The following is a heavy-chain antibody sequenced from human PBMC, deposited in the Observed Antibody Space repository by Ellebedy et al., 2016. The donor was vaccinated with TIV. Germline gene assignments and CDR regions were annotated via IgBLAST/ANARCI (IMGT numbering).Heavy chain of an antibody. CDR1: GYTFAGDY. D-gene: IGHD3-10*01. V-gene: IGHV1-2*02. Sequence: AASVKVSCKASGYTFAGDYIYWLRQAPGQGLEYMGWINANNGDTNYAQKFQGRVTMTRDTSIRTLYMELSSLRSDDTTVYYCARDGPSIMVELDYWGQGTQVTVSS. CDR3: ARDGPSIMVELDY. CDR2: INANNGDT. J-gene: IGHJ4*02.